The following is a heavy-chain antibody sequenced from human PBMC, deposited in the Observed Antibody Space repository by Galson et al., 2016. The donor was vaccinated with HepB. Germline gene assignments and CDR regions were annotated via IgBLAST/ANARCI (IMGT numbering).Heavy chain of an antibody. V-gene: IGHV2-5*02. CDR2: IYWDDDK. CDR1: GFSLDPSGVG. D-gene: IGHD2-2*01. CDR3: AHSYVTRGLDY. Sequence: PALVKPPQTLTLTCTFSGFSLDPSGVGVGWIRQPPGKALEWLALIYWDDDKRYSPSLKSRLTITKDTSKNQVVLTMTNMDPVDTATYYCAHSYVTRGLDYWGQGTLVTVSS. J-gene: IGHJ4*02.